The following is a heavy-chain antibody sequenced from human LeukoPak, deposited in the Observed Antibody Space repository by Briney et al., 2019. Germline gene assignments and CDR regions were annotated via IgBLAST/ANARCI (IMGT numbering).Heavy chain of an antibody. CDR2: ISYDGSNK. CDR3: AMSPWFGELLYDY. Sequence: GGSLRLTCAASGFTFSSYAMHWVRQAPGKGLEWVAVISYDGSNKYYADSVKGRFTISRDNSKNTLYLQMNSLRAEDTAVYYCAMSPWFGELLYDYWGQGTLVTVSS. CDR1: GFTFSSYA. J-gene: IGHJ4*02. D-gene: IGHD3-10*01. V-gene: IGHV3-30-3*01.